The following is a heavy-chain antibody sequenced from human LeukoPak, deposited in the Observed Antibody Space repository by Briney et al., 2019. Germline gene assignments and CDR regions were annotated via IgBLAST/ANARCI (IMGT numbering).Heavy chain of an antibody. D-gene: IGHD5-18*01. J-gene: IGHJ4*02. V-gene: IGHV3-11*01. CDR1: GFTFSDYY. CDR3: ARCPRIQLWFYLDY. Sequence: GGSLRLSCAASGFTFSDYYMSWIRQAPGEGLEWVSYISSSGSTMYYADSVKGRFTISRDNAKNSLYLQMNSLRAEDTAVYYCARCPRIQLWFYLDYWGQGTLVTVSS. CDR2: ISSSGSTM.